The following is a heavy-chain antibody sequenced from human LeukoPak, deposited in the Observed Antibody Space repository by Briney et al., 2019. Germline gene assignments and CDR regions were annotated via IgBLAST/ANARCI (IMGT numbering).Heavy chain of an antibody. D-gene: IGHD6-19*01. CDR3: ATGDSGWYNY. CDR2: IKSDGSYI. J-gene: IGHJ4*02. Sequence: QPGGSLRLSCAASGFTFSNSWMHWVRQGPGKGQVWVSRIKSDGSYITYADSVKGRFIISRDNAENTLYLQMNSLRVDDTAVYYCATGDSGWYNYWGQGTLVTVSA. V-gene: IGHV3-74*03. CDR1: GFTFSNSW.